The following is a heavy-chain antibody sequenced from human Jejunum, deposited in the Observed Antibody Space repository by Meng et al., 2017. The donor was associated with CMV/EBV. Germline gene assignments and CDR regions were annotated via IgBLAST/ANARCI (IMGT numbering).Heavy chain of an antibody. CDR3: ASRGYCTTTICYLQGLNRVDV. J-gene: IGHJ6*02. CDR1: YA. D-gene: IGHD2-2*01. Sequence: YAMSWVRQAPGKGLEWVSVISGSGASTDYADSVKGRFTISRDNSKNTLYLQINSLRAEDTAVYYCASRGYCTTTICYLQGLNRVDVWGQGTTVTVSS. CDR2: ISGSGAST. V-gene: IGHV3-23*01.